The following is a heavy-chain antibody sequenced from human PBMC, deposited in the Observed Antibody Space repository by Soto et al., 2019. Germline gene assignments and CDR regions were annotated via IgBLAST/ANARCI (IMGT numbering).Heavy chain of an antibody. CDR1: GGSISSSSYY. V-gene: IGHV4-39*01. J-gene: IGHJ4*02. CDR2: IYYSGST. Sequence: SETLSLTCTVSGGSISSSSYYWGWIRQPPGKGLEWIGSIYYSGSTYYNPSLKSRVTISVDTSKNQFSLKLSSVTAADTAVYYCAKSYCSGGSCYCAYWGQGTLVTVSS. CDR3: AKSYCSGGSCYCAY. D-gene: IGHD2-15*01.